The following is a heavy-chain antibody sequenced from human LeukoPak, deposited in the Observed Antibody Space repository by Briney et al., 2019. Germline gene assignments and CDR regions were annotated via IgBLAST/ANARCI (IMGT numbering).Heavy chain of an antibody. J-gene: IGHJ6*02. D-gene: IGHD3-10*01. V-gene: IGHV4-30-2*01. Sequence: SETLSLTCAVSGGSISSGGYSWSWIRQPPGKGLEWIGYIYHSGSTYYNLSLKSRVTISVDRSKNQFSLKLSSVTAADTAVYYCARSPFGESIYYYGMDVWGQGTTVTVSS. CDR2: IYHSGST. CDR3: ARSPFGESIYYYGMDV. CDR1: GGSISSGGYS.